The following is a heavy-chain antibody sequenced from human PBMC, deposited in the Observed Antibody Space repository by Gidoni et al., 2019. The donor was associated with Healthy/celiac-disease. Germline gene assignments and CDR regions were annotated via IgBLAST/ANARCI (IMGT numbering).Heavy chain of an antibody. D-gene: IGHD3-22*01. CDR2: IIPIFGTA. CDR3: ASGYYDSSGYPKTYFDY. CDR1: GGTFSSYA. J-gene: IGHJ4*02. V-gene: IGHV1-69*06. Sequence: QVQLVQSGAEVKKPGSSVKVSCKASGGTFSSYAISWVRQAPGQGLEWMGGIIPIFGTANYAQKFQGRVTITADKFTSTAYMELSSLRSEDTAVYYCASGYYDSSGYPKTYFDYWGQGTLVTVSS.